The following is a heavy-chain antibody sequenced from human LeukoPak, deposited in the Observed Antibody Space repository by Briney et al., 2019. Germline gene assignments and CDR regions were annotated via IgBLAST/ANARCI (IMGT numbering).Heavy chain of an antibody. D-gene: IGHD3-10*01. CDR1: GFTFSSYA. J-gene: IGHJ4*02. V-gene: IGHV3-23*01. CDR2: IGGNGGST. CDR3: AKEQGWFGECSTY. Sequence: GGSLRLSCAASGFTFSSYAMSWVRQAPGKGLEWVSAIGGNGGSTYYAESVKGRFTISRGNSKNTLYLQMDSLRADDTALYYCAKEQGWFGECSTYWGQGTLATVSS.